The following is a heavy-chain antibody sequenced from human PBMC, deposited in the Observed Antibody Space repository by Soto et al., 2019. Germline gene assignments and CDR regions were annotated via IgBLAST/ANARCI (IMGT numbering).Heavy chain of an antibody. Sequence: LSLTCAVYGGSFSGYYWTWIRQPPGTGLEWIGEINHSGSTYYNPSLKSRVTISVDTSKNQFSLKLTSVTAADTAVYYCASPKIAFYNWFDPWGQGTLVTVSS. CDR1: GGSFSGYY. V-gene: IGHV4-34*01. CDR2: INHSGST. CDR3: ASPKIAFYNWFDP. J-gene: IGHJ5*02. D-gene: IGHD3-3*02.